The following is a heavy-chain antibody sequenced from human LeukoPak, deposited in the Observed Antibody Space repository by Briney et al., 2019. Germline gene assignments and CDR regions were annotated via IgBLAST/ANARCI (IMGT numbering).Heavy chain of an antibody. CDR2: IYYSGST. V-gene: IGHV4-59*01. Sequence: PSETLSLTCTVSGGSISSYYWSWIRQPPGKGLEWIGYIYYSGSTNYNPSLKSRVTISVDTSKNQFSLKLSSVTAADTAVYYCARAHRTIFANDAFDIWGQGTMVTVSS. CDR3: ARAHRTIFANDAFDI. D-gene: IGHD3-9*01. J-gene: IGHJ3*02. CDR1: GGSISSYY.